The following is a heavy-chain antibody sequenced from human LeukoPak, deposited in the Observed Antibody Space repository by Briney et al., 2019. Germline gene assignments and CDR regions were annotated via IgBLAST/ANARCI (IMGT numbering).Heavy chain of an antibody. Sequence: PGGSLRLSCAASGFTFSSYGISWVRQAPGQGLEWMGWISAYNGNTNYAQKLQGRVTMTTDTSTSTAYMELRSLRSDDTAVYYCARSLSDSSGYYPYYFDYWGQGTLVTVSS. D-gene: IGHD3-22*01. CDR2: ISAYNGNT. J-gene: IGHJ4*02. CDR1: GFTFSSYG. CDR3: ARSLSDSSGYYPYYFDY. V-gene: IGHV1-18*01.